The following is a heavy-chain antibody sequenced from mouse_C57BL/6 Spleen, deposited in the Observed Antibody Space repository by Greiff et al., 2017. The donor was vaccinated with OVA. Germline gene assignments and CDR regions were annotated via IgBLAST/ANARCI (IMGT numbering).Heavy chain of an antibody. V-gene: IGHV1-82*01. D-gene: IGHD2-5*01. J-gene: IGHJ4*01. Sequence: QVQLQQSGPELVKPGASVKISCKASGYAFSSSWMNWVKQRPGKGLEWIGRIYPGDGDTNYNGKFKGKATLTADKSSSTAYMQLSSLTSEDSAVYFCERRGYYSNYDYAMDYWGQGTSVTVSS. CDR2: IYPGDGDT. CDR3: ERRGYYSNYDYAMDY. CDR1: GYAFSSSW.